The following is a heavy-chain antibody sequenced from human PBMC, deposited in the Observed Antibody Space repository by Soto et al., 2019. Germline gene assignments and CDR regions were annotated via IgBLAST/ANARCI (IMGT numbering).Heavy chain of an antibody. CDR3: AREFFGVVDY. CDR2: IYYSGST. Sequence: PSETLSLTCTVSGGSVSSGSYHWSWIRQPPGKGLEWIGYIYYSGSTNYNPSLKSRVTISVDTSKNQFSLKLSSVTAADTAVYYCAREFFGVVDYWGQGTLVTVSS. CDR1: GGSVSSGSYH. J-gene: IGHJ4*02. D-gene: IGHD3-3*01. V-gene: IGHV4-61*01.